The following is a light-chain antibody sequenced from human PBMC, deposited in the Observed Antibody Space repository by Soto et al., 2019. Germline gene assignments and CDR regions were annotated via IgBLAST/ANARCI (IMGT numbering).Light chain of an antibody. CDR2: AAS. J-gene: IGKJ3*01. CDR3: QQKDT. V-gene: IGKV1-39*01. CDR1: QSISSY. Sequence: DIQMTQSPSSLSASVGDRVTITCRASQSISSYLNWYQQKPGKAPKLLIYAASSLQSGVPSRFSGIGSGTDYTLTISSLQPEDFATYYCQQKDTFGPGTKVDIK.